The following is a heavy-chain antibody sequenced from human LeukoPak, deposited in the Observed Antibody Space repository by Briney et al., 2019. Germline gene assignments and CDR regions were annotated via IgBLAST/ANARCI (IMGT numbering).Heavy chain of an antibody. Sequence: GESLKISCKGSGYSFTSYWIGWVRQMPGKDLEWMGIIYPGDSDTRYSPSFQGQVTISADKSISTAYLQWSSLKASDTAMYYCARLWYYDSSGYYYNYYYYMDVWGKGTTVTVSS. CDR3: ARLWYYDSSGYYYNYYYYMDV. V-gene: IGHV5-51*01. J-gene: IGHJ6*03. CDR1: GYSFTSYW. CDR2: IYPGDSDT. D-gene: IGHD3-22*01.